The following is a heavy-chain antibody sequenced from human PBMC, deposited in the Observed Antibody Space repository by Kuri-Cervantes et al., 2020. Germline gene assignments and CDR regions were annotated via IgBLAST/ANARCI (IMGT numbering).Heavy chain of an antibody. CDR2: INPNSGGT. CDR3: ARGRWYFDL. Sequence: ASVKVSCKASGYTFTGYYMHWVRQAPGQGLEWMGWINPNSGGTNYAQKFQGRVTITRDTSASTAYMELSSLRSEDTAVYYCARGRWYFDLWGRGTLVTVSS. J-gene: IGHJ2*01. CDR1: GYTFTGYY. V-gene: IGHV1-2*02.